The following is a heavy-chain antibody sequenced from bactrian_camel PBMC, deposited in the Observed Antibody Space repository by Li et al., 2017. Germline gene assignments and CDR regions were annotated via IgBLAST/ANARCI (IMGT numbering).Heavy chain of an antibody. J-gene: IGHJ4*01. CDR2: INRRGTT. D-gene: IGHD3*01. Sequence: HVQLVESGGDWVQTGGSLRLSCAAASGYSAVTLCMGWFRQAPGKEREGVAVINRRGTTNYAGSVKGRFTISKVNAESTLYLQMNSLKPEDTAIYYCAALYTGISGCYSTSLDPASFDYWGQGTQVTVSS. CDR3: AALYTGISGCYSTSLDPASFDY. CDR1: GYSAVTLC. V-gene: IGHV3S53*01.